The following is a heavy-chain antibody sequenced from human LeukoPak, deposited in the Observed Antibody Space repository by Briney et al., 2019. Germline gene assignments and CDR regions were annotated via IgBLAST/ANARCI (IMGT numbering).Heavy chain of an antibody. CDR3: PTDGAGFDT. V-gene: IGHV3-11*01. CDR1: GFTFNDYY. J-gene: IGHJ5*02. Sequence: WGSLRLSCAASGFTFNDYYMSWIRQAPGKGLEWLSYINIGGTNTHYADAVNGRFTISRDNAKKSQYLEMNNLRAEDTAVYYCPTDGAGFDTWGQGVLVTVSS. CDR2: INIGGTNT.